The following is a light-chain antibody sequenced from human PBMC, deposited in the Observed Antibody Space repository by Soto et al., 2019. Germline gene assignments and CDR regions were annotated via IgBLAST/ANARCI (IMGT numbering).Light chain of an antibody. Sequence: DIQMTQSPSSLSASVGDRLTITCRASQSISSYLNWYQQKPGKAPKLLIYTASSLQSGVPSRFSGSGSGTDFTLTISSLQPEDFATYFCQQSYSTPYTFGQGTKLEIK. CDR2: TAS. V-gene: IGKV1-39*01. CDR1: QSISSY. CDR3: QQSYSTPYT. J-gene: IGKJ2*01.